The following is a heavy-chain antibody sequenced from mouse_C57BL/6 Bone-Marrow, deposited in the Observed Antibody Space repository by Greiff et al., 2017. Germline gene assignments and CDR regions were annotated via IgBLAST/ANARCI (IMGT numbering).Heavy chain of an antibody. D-gene: IGHD1-1*01. CDR2: ILPSIGRT. CDR3: AREDYYGSGAWFAY. V-gene: IGHV15-2*01. CDR1: DSEVFPIAY. Sequence: QVQLQQSGSELRSPGSSVKLSCKDFDSEVFPIAYMSWVRQKPGHGFEWIGGILPSIGRTIYGEKFEDKATLDADTLSNTAYLELNSLTSEDSAIYYCAREDYYGSGAWFAYWGQGTLVTVSA. J-gene: IGHJ3*01.